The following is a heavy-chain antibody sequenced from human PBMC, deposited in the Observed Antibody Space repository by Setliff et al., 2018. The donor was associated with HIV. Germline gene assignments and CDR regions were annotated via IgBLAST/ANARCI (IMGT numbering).Heavy chain of an antibody. CDR1: GGSFSGYY. CDR3: ARGSRQLTIFGVVFKTNYYFTDV. V-gene: IGHV4-34*01. D-gene: IGHD3-3*01. Sequence: SETLSLTCAVYGGSFSGYYWSWIRQPPGKGLEWIGEINHDRTTNYNPSLKSRVTISVDTSKNQFSLTLNSVTAADTAVYYCARGSRQLTIFGVVFKTNYYFTDVWGKGTAVTAP. J-gene: IGHJ6*03. CDR2: INHDRTT.